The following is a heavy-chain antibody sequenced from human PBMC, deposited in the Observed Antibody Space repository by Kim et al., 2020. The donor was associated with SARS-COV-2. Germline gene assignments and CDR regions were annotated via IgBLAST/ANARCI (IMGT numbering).Heavy chain of an antibody. J-gene: IGHJ6*02. D-gene: IGHD5-12*01. CDR3: ARERFSGYDFFIPFYYYGMDV. V-gene: IGHV1-2*02. CDR2: INPNSGGT. CDR1: GYTFTGYY. Sequence: ASVKVSCKASGYTFTGYYMHWVRQAPGQGLEWMGWINPNSGGTNYAQKFQGRVTMTRDTSISTAYMELSRLRSDDTAVYYCARERFSGYDFFIPFYYYGMDVWGQGTTVTVSS.